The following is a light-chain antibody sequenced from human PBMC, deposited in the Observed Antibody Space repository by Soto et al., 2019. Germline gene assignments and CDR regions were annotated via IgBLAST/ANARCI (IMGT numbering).Light chain of an antibody. CDR3: CSYAGRYTCV. Sequence: QSALTQPRSVSGSPGQSVTISCTGTSSDVGDYNYVSWYQQHPGKAPKLLIYAVNMRPSGVPDRFSGSKSGNTASLTISGLQAEDEADYSCCSYAGRYTCVFGGGTKLTVL. V-gene: IGLV2-11*01. J-gene: IGLJ3*02. CDR2: AVN. CDR1: SSDVGDYNY.